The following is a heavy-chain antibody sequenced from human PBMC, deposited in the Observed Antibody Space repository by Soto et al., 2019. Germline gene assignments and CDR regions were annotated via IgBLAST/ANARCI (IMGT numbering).Heavy chain of an antibody. CDR3: AKGTSSEFLLSFDD. CDR1: GFPSSTYGFSTYA. J-gene: IGHJ4*01. V-gene: IGHV3-23*01. Sequence: EVQLLQSGGGLVRPGGSLRLSCMASGFPSSTYGFSTYAVTWVRQPPGKGLEWVSVITGSGSHSYYADSVKGRCTISRDNSRNTLFLQMDYLRADDKAVYFCAKGTSSEFLLSFDDWGHGTLVTVSS. D-gene: IGHD3-10*01. CDR2: ITGSGSHS.